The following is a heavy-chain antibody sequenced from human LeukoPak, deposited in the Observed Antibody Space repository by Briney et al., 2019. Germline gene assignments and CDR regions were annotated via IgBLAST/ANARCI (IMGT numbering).Heavy chain of an antibody. V-gene: IGHV3-7*01. CDR2: IKQDGSEK. CDR3: ARSPYYYDSSGYYSDAFDI. CDR1: GFTFSSYW. J-gene: IGHJ3*02. Sequence: GGSLRLSCVASGFTFSSYWMSWVRQAPGKGLEWVANIKQDGSEKYYVDSVKGRFTISRDNAKNSLYLQMNSLRAEDTAVYYCARSPYYYDSSGYYSDAFDIWGQGTMVTVSS. D-gene: IGHD3-22*01.